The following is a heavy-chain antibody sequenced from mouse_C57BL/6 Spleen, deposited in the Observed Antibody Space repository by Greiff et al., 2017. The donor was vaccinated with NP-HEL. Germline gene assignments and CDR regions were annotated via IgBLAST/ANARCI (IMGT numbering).Heavy chain of an antibody. V-gene: IGHV1-78*01. CDR1: GYTFTDHS. D-gene: IGHD4-1*01. J-gene: IGHJ4*01. CDR3: AREKNWDEDYAMDY. Sequence: VQLQQSDAELVKPGASVKISCKVSGYTFTDHSIHWMKQRPEQGLEWIGYIYPRDGSTKYTEKFKGTATLTADKSSSTAYMQLNSLTSEDSAVYFCAREKNWDEDYAMDYWGQGTSVTVSS. CDR2: IYPRDGST.